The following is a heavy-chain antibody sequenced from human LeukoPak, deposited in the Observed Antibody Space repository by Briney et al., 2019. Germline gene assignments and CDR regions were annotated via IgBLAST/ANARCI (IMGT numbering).Heavy chain of an antibody. Sequence: GGSLRLSCAASGFTFDNYAMTWVRQAPGKGLEYVSAISSNGGSTYYANSVKGRFTISRDNSKNTLYLQMGSLRAEDMAVYYCATMTTWGQGTLVTVSS. D-gene: IGHD3-22*01. CDR1: GFTFDNYA. J-gene: IGHJ5*02. V-gene: IGHV3-64*01. CDR2: ISSNGGST. CDR3: ATMTT.